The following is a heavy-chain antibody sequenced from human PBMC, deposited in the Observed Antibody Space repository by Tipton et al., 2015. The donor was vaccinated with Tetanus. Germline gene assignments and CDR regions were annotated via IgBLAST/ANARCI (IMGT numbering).Heavy chain of an antibody. CDR1: GFTFSSYA. D-gene: IGHD3-22*01. J-gene: IGHJ4*02. V-gene: IGHV3-23*01. CDR3: AKDHYYDSSGPHPLTNFDY. CDR2: ISGSGGST. Sequence: SLRLSCAASGFTFSSYAMSWVRQAPGKGLEWVSAISGSGGSTYYADSVKGRFTISRDNSKNTLYLQMNSLRAEDTAVYYCAKDHYYDSSGPHPLTNFDYWGQGTLVTVSS.